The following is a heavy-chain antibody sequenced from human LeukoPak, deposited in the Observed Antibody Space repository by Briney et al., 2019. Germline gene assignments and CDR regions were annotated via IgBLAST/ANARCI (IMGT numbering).Heavy chain of an antibody. CDR2: IYTSGST. J-gene: IGHJ4*02. CDR1: SGSLGSYY. CDR3: AREYSSSSGKALDY. V-gene: IGHV4-4*07. D-gene: IGHD6-6*01. Sequence: SETLSLTCTVSSGSLGSYYWNWLRQPAGKGLEWIGQIYTSGSTNYNPSLKSRVTMSVDTSKNQFSLKLNSVTAADTAFYYCAREYSSSSGKALDYWGQGTLVTVSS.